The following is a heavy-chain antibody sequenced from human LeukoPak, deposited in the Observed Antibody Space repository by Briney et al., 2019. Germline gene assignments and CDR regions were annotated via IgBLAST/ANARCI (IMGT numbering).Heavy chain of an antibody. J-gene: IGHJ5*02. CDR2: INHSGST. Sequence: SETLSLTCAVYGGSFSGYYWSWIRQPPGKGLEWIGEINHSGSTNYNPSLKSGVTISVDTSKNQFSLKLSSVTAADTAVYYCATQGARNCSGGSCRYSWFDPWGQGTLVTVSS. CDR3: ATQGARNCSGGSCRYSWFDP. V-gene: IGHV4-34*01. D-gene: IGHD2-15*01. CDR1: GGSFSGYY.